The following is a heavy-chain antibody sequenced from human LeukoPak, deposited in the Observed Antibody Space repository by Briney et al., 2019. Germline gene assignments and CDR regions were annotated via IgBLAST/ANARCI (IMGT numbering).Heavy chain of an antibody. CDR3: ARARWQIDY. J-gene: IGHJ4*02. Sequence: ASVKVSCKVSGYTFTSYDINWVRQAPGQGLEWMGWISAYNGNTNYAQKLQGRVTMTTDTSTTTAYMELRSLRSDDTAVYYCARARWQIDYWGQGTLVTVSS. D-gene: IGHD6-13*01. CDR1: GYTFTSYD. CDR2: ISAYNGNT. V-gene: IGHV1-18*01.